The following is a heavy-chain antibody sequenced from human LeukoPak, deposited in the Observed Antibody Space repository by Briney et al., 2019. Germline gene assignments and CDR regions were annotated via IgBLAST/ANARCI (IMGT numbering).Heavy chain of an antibody. Sequence: GGSLRLSCAASGFTFSDYWMHWVRQAPGKGLVWVSRISPDGSTTGYADSVKGRFTISRDNAKNTLYLQMNTLRAEDMAVYYCARSPNYGPDYWGQGTLVTVSS. J-gene: IGHJ4*02. CDR2: ISPDGSTT. CDR1: GFTFSDYW. V-gene: IGHV3-74*01. CDR3: ARSPNYGPDY. D-gene: IGHD3-10*01.